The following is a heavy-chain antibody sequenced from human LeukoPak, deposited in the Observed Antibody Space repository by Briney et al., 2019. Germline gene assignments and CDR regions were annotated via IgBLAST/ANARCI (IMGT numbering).Heavy chain of an antibody. CDR1: GGSFSGYY. D-gene: IGHD3-3*01. Sequence: SETLSLTCAVYGGSFSGYYWSWIRQPPGKGLEWIGEINHSGSTNYNPSLKNRVTISVDTSKNQFSLKLSSVTAADTAVYYCARGRITIFGVVILPAPYYFDYWGQGTLVTVSS. CDR2: INHSGST. V-gene: IGHV4-34*01. CDR3: ARGRITIFGVVILPAPYYFDY. J-gene: IGHJ4*02.